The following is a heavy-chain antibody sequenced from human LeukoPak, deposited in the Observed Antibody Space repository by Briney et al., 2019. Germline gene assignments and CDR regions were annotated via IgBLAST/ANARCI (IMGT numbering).Heavy chain of an antibody. V-gene: IGHV3-33*01. CDR1: GFTLSTYG. CDR2: IWYDGSNK. Sequence: PGGSLRLSCAASGFTLSTYGTHWVRQAPGKGLEWVAVIWYDGSNKYYADSVKGRFTISRDNSKNTLYLQMNSLRAEDTALYYCARFGYGGKVDYWGQGTLVTVSS. D-gene: IGHD4-23*01. J-gene: IGHJ4*02. CDR3: ARFGYGGKVDY.